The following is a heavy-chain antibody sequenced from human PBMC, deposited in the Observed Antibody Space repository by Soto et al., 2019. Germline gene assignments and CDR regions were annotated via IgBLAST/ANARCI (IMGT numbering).Heavy chain of an antibody. CDR3: AKAGKNVGYCSSTSCYDTGGRYYYYGMDV. J-gene: IGHJ6*02. D-gene: IGHD2-2*01. CDR1: GFTFSSYG. Sequence: QVQLVESGGGVVQPGRSLRLSCAASGFTFSSYGMHWVRQAPGKGLEWVAVISYDGSNKYYADSVKGRFTISRDNSKNTLYLQMNSLRAEDTAVYYCAKAGKNVGYCSSTSCYDTGGRYYYYGMDVWGQGTTVTVSS. V-gene: IGHV3-30*18. CDR2: ISYDGSNK.